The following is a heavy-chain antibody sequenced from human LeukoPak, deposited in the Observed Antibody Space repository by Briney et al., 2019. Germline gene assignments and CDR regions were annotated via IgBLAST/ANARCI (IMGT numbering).Heavy chain of an antibody. D-gene: IGHD1-1*01. V-gene: IGHV3-30*02. Sequence: PGGSLRLSCAASGFNFSNYDMHWVRQAPGKGLEWVAFIRHDGSNKYYADSVEGRFTISRDNSKSTLYLQMNSLRPEDTAVYYCAKKLPTSVHYFDYWGQGTLVTVSS. CDR2: IRHDGSNK. CDR1: GFNFSNYD. J-gene: IGHJ4*02. CDR3: AKKLPTSVHYFDY.